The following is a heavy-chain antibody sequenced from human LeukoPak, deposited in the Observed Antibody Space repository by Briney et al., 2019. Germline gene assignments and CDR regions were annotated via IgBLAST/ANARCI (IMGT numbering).Heavy chain of an antibody. V-gene: IGHV3-21*01. CDR1: GFTFSSYS. Sequence: PGGSLRLSCAASGFTFSSYSMTWVRQAPGKGLEWVSSISSSSSYIYYADSVKGRFTISRDNDKNSLYLQMNSMRAEGTAVYYCARDPGWGDRYFTRGYFDYWGQGTLVTVSS. D-gene: IGHD2-8*02. J-gene: IGHJ4*02. CDR3: ARDPGWGDRYFTRGYFDY. CDR2: ISSSSSYI.